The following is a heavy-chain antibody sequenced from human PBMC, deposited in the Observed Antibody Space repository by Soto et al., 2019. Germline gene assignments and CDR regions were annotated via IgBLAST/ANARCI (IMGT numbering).Heavy chain of an antibody. CDR3: AKGCSSTSCYAGGEAFDYYMDV. J-gene: IGHJ6*03. CDR1: GFTFSSYA. V-gene: IGHV3-23*01. D-gene: IGHD2-2*01. CDR2: ISGSGSST. Sequence: GGSLRLSCAASGFTFSSYAMSWVRQAPGKGLEWVSYISGSGSSTYYADSVKGRFTISRDNSKNTLYLQMNSMRAEDKAVYYCAKGCSSTSCYAGGEAFDYYMDVWGKGTTVTVSS.